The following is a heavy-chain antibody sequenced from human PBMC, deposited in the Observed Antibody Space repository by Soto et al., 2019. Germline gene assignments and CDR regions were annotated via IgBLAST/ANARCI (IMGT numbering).Heavy chain of an antibody. CDR1: VGTFSSYA. CDR3: DNYPEKYYYGMDV. CDR2: IIPIFGTA. Sequence: QVQLVQSGAEVKKPGCSVKVSCNASVGTFSSYAISWVRQAPGQGLEWMGGIIPIFGTADYAQKFQGRVTITASESTSTAKMELSGLRSEDTAVYYSDNYPEKYYYGMDVWGQGTTVTVSS. D-gene: IGHD4-4*01. V-gene: IGHV1-69*12. J-gene: IGHJ6*02.